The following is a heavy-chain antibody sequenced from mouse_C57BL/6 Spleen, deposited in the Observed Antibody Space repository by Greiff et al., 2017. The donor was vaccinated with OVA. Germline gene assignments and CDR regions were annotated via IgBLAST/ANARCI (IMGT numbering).Heavy chain of an antibody. D-gene: IGHD2-3*01. Sequence: QVQLQQPGAELVKPGASVKLSCKASGYTFTSYWMHWVKQRPGQGLEWIGMIHPNSGSTNYNEKFKSKATLTVDKSSSTAYMQLSSLTSEDSAVYCCARGNDGYAWFAYWGQGTLVTVSA. V-gene: IGHV1-64*01. CDR3: ARGNDGYAWFAY. J-gene: IGHJ3*01. CDR2: IHPNSGST. CDR1: GYTFTSYW.